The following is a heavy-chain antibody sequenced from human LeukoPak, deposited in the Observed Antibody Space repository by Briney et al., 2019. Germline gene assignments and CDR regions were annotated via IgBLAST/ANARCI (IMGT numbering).Heavy chain of an antibody. Sequence: GASVKVSCKASGYTFTGYYMHWVRQAPGQGLEWMGWINPNSGGTNYAQKFQGRVTMTRDTSISTAYMELSRLISDDTAVYYCARCMYDILSGHYPIDYWGQGTLVTVSS. CDR3: ARCMYDILSGHYPIDY. D-gene: IGHD3-9*01. CDR1: GYTFTGYY. CDR2: INPNSGGT. J-gene: IGHJ4*02. V-gene: IGHV1-2*02.